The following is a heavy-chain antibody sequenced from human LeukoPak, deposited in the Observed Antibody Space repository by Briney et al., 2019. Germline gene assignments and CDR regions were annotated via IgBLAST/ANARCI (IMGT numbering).Heavy chain of an antibody. Sequence: GGSLRLSCTSSGFTFKSYGMSWVRQAPGKGLEWVSSISDNSGKTHHADSVKGRFIISRDNSNNTLYLQMNSLRAEDTAVYYCAKNSVWYGSNWYGAWGSFDPGARGPLFTVSS. D-gene: IGHD6-13*01. CDR1: GFTFKSYG. CDR2: ISDNSGKT. J-gene: IGHJ2*01. V-gene: IGHV3-23*01. CDR3: AKNSVWYGSNWYGAWGSFDP.